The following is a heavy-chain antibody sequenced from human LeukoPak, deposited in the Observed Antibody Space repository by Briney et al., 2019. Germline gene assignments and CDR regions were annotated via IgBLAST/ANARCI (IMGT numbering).Heavy chain of an antibody. CDR3: AKDRYDSSGYYYKDYYYGMDV. V-gene: IGHV3-23*01. CDR1: GFTFSSYA. J-gene: IGHJ6*02. D-gene: IGHD3-22*01. CDR2: ISGSGGST. Sequence: GGSLRLSCAASGFTFSSYAMSWVRQAPGKGLEWVSAISGSGGSTYYADSVKGRFTISRDNSKNTLYLQMNSLRAEDTAVYYCAKDRYDSSGYYYKDYYYGMDVWGQGTTVTVSS.